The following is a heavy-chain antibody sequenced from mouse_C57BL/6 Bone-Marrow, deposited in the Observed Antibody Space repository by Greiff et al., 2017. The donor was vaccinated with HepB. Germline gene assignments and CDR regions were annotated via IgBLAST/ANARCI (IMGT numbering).Heavy chain of an antibody. CDR3: AVYGYEDY. Sequence: EVQLQQSGPELVKPGASVKISCKASGYTFTDYYMNWVKQSHGKSLEWIGDINPNNGGTSYNQKFKGKATLTVDKSSSTAYMELRSLTSEDSAVYYCAVYGYEDYWGQGTTLTVSS. CDR1: GYTFTDYY. J-gene: IGHJ2*01. D-gene: IGHD2-2*01. CDR2: INPNNGGT. V-gene: IGHV1-26*01.